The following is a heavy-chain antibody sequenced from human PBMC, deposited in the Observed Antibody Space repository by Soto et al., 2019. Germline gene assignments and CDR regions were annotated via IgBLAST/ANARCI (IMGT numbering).Heavy chain of an antibody. V-gene: IGHV3-21*01. CDR3: ARDPQDYYYDSSGYRSFDY. D-gene: IGHD3-22*01. CDR2: ISSSSSYI. Sequence: GGSLRLSCAASGFTYSSDSMNWVRKAPGKGLECVSSISSSSSYIYYADSVKVRFTISRDNAKNSLYLQMNSLRAEDTAVYYCARDPQDYYYDSSGYRSFDYWGQGTLVTVSS. J-gene: IGHJ4*02. CDR1: GFTYSSDS.